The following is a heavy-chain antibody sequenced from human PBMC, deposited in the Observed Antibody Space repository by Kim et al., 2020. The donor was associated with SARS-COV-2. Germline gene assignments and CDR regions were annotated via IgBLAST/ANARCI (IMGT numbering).Heavy chain of an antibody. CDR3: ARQKQAIRDDAVDI. D-gene: IGHD3-3*01. J-gene: IGHJ3*02. V-gene: IGHV3-30*04. CDR1: GLTFITYA. Sequence: GGSLRLSCAASGLTFITYAMHWVRQAPGKGLEWVAVISYDGSIKYYADSVTGRFTISRDNSKNPLYLQMSILRTEDTAVYNCARQKQAIRDDAVDIWGQGTIVTVSS. CDR2: ISYDGSIK.